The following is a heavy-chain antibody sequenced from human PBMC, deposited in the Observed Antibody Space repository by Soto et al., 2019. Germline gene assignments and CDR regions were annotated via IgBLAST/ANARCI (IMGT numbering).Heavy chain of an antibody. CDR3: AQDGGGYEFTLNWFYP. CDR1: GFTFSSYT. V-gene: IGHV3-21*02. CDR2: LNSGSNYR. Sequence: EVQLVESGGGLVRPGGSLRLSCVVSGFTFSSYTMNWVRQAPGTGLEWVACLNSGSNYRYYADSVKGRFTISRDNAKNAFYLEMEGLRVEDTAAYYCAQDGGGYEFTLNWFYPWGQGVLCTVSS. J-gene: IGHJ5*02. D-gene: IGHD3-3*01.